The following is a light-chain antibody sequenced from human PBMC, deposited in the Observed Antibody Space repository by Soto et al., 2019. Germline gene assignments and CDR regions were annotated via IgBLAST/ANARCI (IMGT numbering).Light chain of an antibody. CDR1: QSVSSNY. J-gene: IGKJ1*01. Sequence: EIVLTQSPGTLSLSPGEIATLSCSASQSVSSNYLAWYQQKPGQAPRLLIYGASSRATGIPDRFSGSGSGTDFTLTIRRLEPEDFAVYYCQQYGSSYPWTFGQGTKVDIK. CDR3: QQYGSSYPWT. V-gene: IGKV3-20*01. CDR2: GAS.